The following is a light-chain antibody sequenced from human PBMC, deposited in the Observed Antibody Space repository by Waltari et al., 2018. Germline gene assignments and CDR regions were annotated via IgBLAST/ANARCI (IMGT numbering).Light chain of an antibody. V-gene: IGLV7-43*01. J-gene: IGLJ3*02. CDR2: RTF. Sequence: QTVVTQEPSLTGSPGGTGTLTGAPSTGAVTSDQHPNWFQQKPGHPPKTLIYRTFKRHSWPSPRFSGSLLGVTAALTLSDVQPEDEAASSCLLYYGGARVFGGGTRLTVL. CDR1: TGAVTSDQH. CDR3: LLYYGGARV.